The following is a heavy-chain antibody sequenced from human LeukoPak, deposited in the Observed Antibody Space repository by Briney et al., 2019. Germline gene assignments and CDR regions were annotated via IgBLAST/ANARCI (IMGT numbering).Heavy chain of an antibody. D-gene: IGHD2-15*01. CDR1: GDSISDYY. CDR3: ARGKVPSGMFDY. Sequence: SETLSLTCTVSGDSISDYYWSWIRQPPGQGLEWIGYIYYSGHIDYNPSLKGRVTMSVDTSKNQFSLKLSSVAAADTAVYYCARGKVPSGMFDYWGQGTLVTVSS. V-gene: IGHV4-59*01. CDR2: IYYSGHI. J-gene: IGHJ4*02.